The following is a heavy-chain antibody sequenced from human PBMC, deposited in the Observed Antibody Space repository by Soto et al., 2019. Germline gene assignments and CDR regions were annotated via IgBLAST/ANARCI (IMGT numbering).Heavy chain of an antibody. D-gene: IGHD2-15*01. CDR1: GFTFSNYA. V-gene: IGHV3-23*01. CDR2: ISGSGGST. Sequence: GGSLRLSCAASGFTFSNYAMSWVRQAPGKGLEWVSAISGSGGSTYYADSVKGRFTISRDNSKNMLYLQVNSLRAEDTALYYCAKGLRVVVVAAVFDYWGQGTLVTVSS. J-gene: IGHJ4*02. CDR3: AKGLRVVVVAAVFDY.